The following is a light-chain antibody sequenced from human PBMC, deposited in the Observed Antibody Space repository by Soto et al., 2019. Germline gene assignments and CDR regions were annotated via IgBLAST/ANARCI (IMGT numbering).Light chain of an antibody. V-gene: IGKV1-27*01. Sequence: DIQLNQSPSSLSASVGDRVTITCRASQGISNYLPWYEQKPGKVPKLLIYAASTLQSWVPSRFSGSGSGTDYTLTISSLQPEDVPTYYCQKYNSAPLTFGGGTKVEIK. CDR2: AAS. CDR3: QKYNSAPLT. CDR1: QGISNY. J-gene: IGKJ4*01.